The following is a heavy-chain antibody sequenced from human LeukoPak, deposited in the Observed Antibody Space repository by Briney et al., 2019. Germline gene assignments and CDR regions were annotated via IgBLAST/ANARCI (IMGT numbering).Heavy chain of an antibody. CDR2: NNHRGST. Sequence: GSLRPSCAASGFTFSDYYMSWIRQPPGKGLEWIGKNNHRGSTNYNASLKSRVTISVDTSKNQFSLKLSSVTAADTAVYYCARIGYQLPPTQYYYYGMDVWGQGTTVTVSS. V-gene: IGHV4-34*01. CDR1: GFTFSDYY. D-gene: IGHD2-2*01. J-gene: IGHJ6*02. CDR3: ARIGYQLPPTQYYYYGMDV.